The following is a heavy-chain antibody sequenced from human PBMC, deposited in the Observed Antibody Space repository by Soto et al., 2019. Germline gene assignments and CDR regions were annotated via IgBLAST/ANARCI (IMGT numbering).Heavy chain of an antibody. J-gene: IGHJ4*02. CDR3: ARDQCSGGSCHFDY. D-gene: IGHD2-15*01. V-gene: IGHV3-48*02. CDR2: ISSSSSTI. Sequence: GGSLRLSCAASGFTFSSYSMNWVRQAPGKGLEWVSYISSSSSTIYYADSVKGRFTISRDNAKNSLYLQMNSLRDEDTAVYYCARDQCSGGSCHFDYWGQGTLVTVSS. CDR1: GFTFSSYS.